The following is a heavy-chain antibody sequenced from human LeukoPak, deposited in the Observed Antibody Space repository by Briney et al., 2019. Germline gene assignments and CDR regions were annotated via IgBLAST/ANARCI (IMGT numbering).Heavy chain of an antibody. J-gene: IGHJ3*02. V-gene: IGHV4-61*02. CDR1: GGSISSGSYY. CDR3: ARDRGGLDAFDI. Sequence: IPSETLSLTCTVSGGSISSGSYYWSWIRQPAGKGLEWIGRIYTSGSTNYNPSLKSRVTISVHTSNNQFSLNLNSVTAADTAVYYCARDRGGLDAFDIWGQGTMVTVSS. D-gene: IGHD3-10*01. CDR2: IYTSGST.